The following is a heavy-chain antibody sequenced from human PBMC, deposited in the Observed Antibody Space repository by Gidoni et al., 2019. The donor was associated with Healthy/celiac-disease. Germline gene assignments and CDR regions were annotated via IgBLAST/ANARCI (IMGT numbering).Heavy chain of an antibody. D-gene: IGHD5-18*01. CDR2: LYYSGST. V-gene: IGHV4-31*03. CDR3: AGRGYSYGSLDY. Sequence: QVQLQESGPGLVKPSQTLSLTCTVSGGSISSGGYYWSWIRQHPGKGLEWIGYLYYSGSTYYNPSLKSRVTISVDTSKNQFSLKLSSVTAADTAVYYCAGRGYSYGSLDYWGQGTLVTVSS. CDR1: GGSISSGGYY. J-gene: IGHJ4*02.